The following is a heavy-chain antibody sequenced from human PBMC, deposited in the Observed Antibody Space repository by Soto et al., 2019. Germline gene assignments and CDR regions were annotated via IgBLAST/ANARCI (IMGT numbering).Heavy chain of an antibody. J-gene: IGHJ3*02. Sequence: SGGSLRLSCAASGFTFSSYDMHWVRQATGKGLEWVSAIGTAGDTYYPGSVKGRFTISRENAKNSLYLQMNSLRAGDTAVYYCARAQEMVRGVIAFAFDIWGQGKMVTVSS. CDR2: IGTAGDT. V-gene: IGHV3-13*04. CDR1: GFTFSSYD. D-gene: IGHD3-10*01. CDR3: ARAQEMVRGVIAFAFDI.